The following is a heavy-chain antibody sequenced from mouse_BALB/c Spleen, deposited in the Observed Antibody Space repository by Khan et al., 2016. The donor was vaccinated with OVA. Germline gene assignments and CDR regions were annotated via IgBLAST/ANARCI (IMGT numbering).Heavy chain of an antibody. CDR1: GDSTTSGF. D-gene: IGHD1-1*01. CDR3: ARSYGSWAMDY. V-gene: IGHV3-8*02. J-gene: IGHJ4*01. CDR2: VTYSGNT. Sequence: EVKLQESGPSLVKPSQTLSLTCSVTGDSTTSGFWNWIRKFPGNKFEYMGYVTYSGNTYYNPSLKSRLSIPRDTSKSQYYLQLKSVTTEDTATYFCARSYGSWAMDYWGQGTSVTVSS.